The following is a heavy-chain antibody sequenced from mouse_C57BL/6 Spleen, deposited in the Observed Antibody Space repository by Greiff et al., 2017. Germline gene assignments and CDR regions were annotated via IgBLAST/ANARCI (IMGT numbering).Heavy chain of an antibody. CDR3: ARHEPHYGHYVTWFAY. Sequence: EVQRVESGGDLVKPGGSLKLSCAASGFTFSSYGMSWVRQTPDKRLEWVATISSGGSYTSSPDSVNVRFPISRDHATYTLYLQMSSLKSEDTVRSYCARHEPHYGHYVTWFAYWGQGTLVTVSA. CDR2: ISSGGSYT. J-gene: IGHJ3*01. CDR1: GFTFSSYG. D-gene: IGHD2-1*01. V-gene: IGHV5-6*01.